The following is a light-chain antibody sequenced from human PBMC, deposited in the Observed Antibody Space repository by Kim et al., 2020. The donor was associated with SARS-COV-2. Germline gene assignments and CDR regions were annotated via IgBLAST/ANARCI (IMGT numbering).Light chain of an antibody. CDR1: YIGSKS. Sequence: GVTASITCGGDYIGSKSVRWYQQKPGQAPVLVISFDSDRPSGVPERFSGSNSGNTATLTITRVEAGDEADYYCQVWDSNSDDAGVEFGGGTKLTVL. V-gene: IGLV3-21*04. CDR3: QVWDSNSDDAGVE. CDR2: FDS. J-gene: IGLJ2*01.